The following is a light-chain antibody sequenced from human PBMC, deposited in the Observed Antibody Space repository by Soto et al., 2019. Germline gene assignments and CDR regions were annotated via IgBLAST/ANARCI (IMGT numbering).Light chain of an antibody. CDR3: QQCNNYPYT. CDR1: QSLSGW. V-gene: IGKV1-5*03. CDR2: KAS. Sequence: DIQMTQSPSTLAASVGDRVTISCRASQSLSGWLAWYQQKPGQAPKVLIYKASSLESGVPSRFSGSGSGTEFTLTISSLQPDDFVTYYCQQCNNYPYTFGQGTKLEI. J-gene: IGKJ2*01.